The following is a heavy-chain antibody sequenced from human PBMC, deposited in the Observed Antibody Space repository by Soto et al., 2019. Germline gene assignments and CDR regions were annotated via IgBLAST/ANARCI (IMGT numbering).Heavy chain of an antibody. CDR2: FYSSGST. CDR1: GGSISGGSYY. D-gene: IGHD2-2*01. Sequence: SETLSLTCTVSGGSISGGSYYWGWIRQPPGKGLEWIANFYSSGSTYHNPSLKSRVTISVDTSKNQFSLKLRSVTAADTGVYYCASSAVTDTSYGMGVRGQGTTVTVSS. CDR3: ASSAVTDTSYGMGV. J-gene: IGHJ6*02. V-gene: IGHV4-39*01.